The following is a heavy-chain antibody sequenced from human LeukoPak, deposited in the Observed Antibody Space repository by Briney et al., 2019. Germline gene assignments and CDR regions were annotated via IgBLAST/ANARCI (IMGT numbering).Heavy chain of an antibody. J-gene: IGHJ4*02. CDR3: ARRVAAAGYYFDY. D-gene: IGHD6-13*01. Sequence: SETLSLTCAVYGGSFSGYYWSWIRQPPGKGLEWIGEINHSGSTNYNPSLKSRVTISVDKSKNQFSLKLSSVTAADTAVYCCARRVAAAGYYFDYWGQGTLVTVSS. V-gene: IGHV4-34*01. CDR1: GGSFSGYY. CDR2: INHSGST.